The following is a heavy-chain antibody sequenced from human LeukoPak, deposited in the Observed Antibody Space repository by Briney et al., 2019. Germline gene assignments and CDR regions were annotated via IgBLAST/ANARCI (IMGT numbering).Heavy chain of an antibody. Sequence: GASVKVSCKTSGYSFTSQDMHWVRQAPGQSLEWMRCINPGNGDTKYSQEFQGRVTITRDTSATTAYMELSSLRSDDMVVYYCARYNYWGQGTLVTVSS. CDR3: ARYNY. D-gene: IGHD3-9*01. CDR1: GYSFTSQD. V-gene: IGHV1-3*03. CDR2: INPGNGDT. J-gene: IGHJ4*02.